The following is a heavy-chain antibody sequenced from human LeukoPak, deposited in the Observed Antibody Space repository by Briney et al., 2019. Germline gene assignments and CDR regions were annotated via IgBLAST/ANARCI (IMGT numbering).Heavy chain of an antibody. CDR2: INHSGST. Sequence: SETLSPTCAVYGGSFSGYYWSWIRQPPGKGLEWIGEINHSGSTNYNPSLKSRVTISVDTSKNQFSLKLSSVTAADTAVYYCARGRGYCSGGSCTGIDYWGQGTLVTVSS. CDR3: ARGRGYCSGGSCTGIDY. J-gene: IGHJ4*02. CDR1: GGSFSGYY. V-gene: IGHV4-34*01. D-gene: IGHD2-15*01.